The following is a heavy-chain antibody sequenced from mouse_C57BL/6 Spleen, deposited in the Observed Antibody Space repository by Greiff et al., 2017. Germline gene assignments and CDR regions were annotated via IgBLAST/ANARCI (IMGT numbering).Heavy chain of an antibody. Sequence: VQLQQSGPELVKPGASVKISCKASGYTFTDYYMNWVQQSPGKSLEWIGDINPNNGGTSYNQKFKGKATLTVYKSSSTAYMELRSLTSEDSAVYYCARGHSNYAWFAYRGQGILVTAAA. CDR2: INPNNGGT. CDR3: ARGHSNYAWFAY. D-gene: IGHD2-5*01. V-gene: IGHV1-26*01. J-gene: IGHJ3*01. CDR1: GYTFTDYY.